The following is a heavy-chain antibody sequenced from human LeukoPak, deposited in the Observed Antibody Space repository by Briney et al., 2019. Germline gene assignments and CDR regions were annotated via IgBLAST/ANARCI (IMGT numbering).Heavy chain of an antibody. CDR3: ARGAKYYYDSSGYYLLDY. D-gene: IGHD3-22*01. CDR1: GFTFSSYA. Sequence: GGSLRLSCAASGFTFSSYAMHWVRQAPGKGLEWVAVISYDGSNKYYADSVKGRFTISRDNSKNTLYLHMNSLRAEDTAVYYCARGAKYYYDSSGYYLLDYWGQGTLVTVSS. V-gene: IGHV3-30-3*01. J-gene: IGHJ4*02. CDR2: ISYDGSNK.